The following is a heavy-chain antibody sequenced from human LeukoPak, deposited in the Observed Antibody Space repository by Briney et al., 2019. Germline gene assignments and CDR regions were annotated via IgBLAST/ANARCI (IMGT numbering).Heavy chain of an antibody. J-gene: IGHJ3*02. Sequence: GGSLRLSCAASGFTFSSYGMSWVRQAPGKGLEWVGRIKSKTDGGTTDYAAPVKGRFTISRDDSKNTLYLQMNSLKTEDTAVYYCTTDTRAMVYFTWRGAFDIWGQGTMVTVSS. CDR2: IKSKTDGGTT. V-gene: IGHV3-15*01. CDR3: TTDTRAMVYFTWRGAFDI. D-gene: IGHD5-18*01. CDR1: GFTFSSYG.